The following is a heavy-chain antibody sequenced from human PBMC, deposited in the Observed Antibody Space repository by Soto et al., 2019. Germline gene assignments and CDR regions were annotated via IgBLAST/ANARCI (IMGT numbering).Heavy chain of an antibody. Sequence: EVQLLESGGGLVQPGGSLRLSCAASGFTFSSYAMSWVRQAPGKGLEWVSAISGSGGSTYYADSVKGRFTISRDNSKNTLDLKMNSLRAEDTAVYYCAKLGAQQLVRYFQHWGQGTLVTVSS. D-gene: IGHD6-13*01. J-gene: IGHJ1*01. V-gene: IGHV3-23*01. CDR2: ISGSGGST. CDR1: GFTFSSYA. CDR3: AKLGAQQLVRYFQH.